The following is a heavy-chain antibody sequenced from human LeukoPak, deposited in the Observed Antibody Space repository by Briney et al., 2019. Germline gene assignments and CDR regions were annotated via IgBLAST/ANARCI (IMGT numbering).Heavy chain of an antibody. CDR3: ARDTTAVAGACYYYGMDV. J-gene: IGHJ6*02. CDR2: IWYDGSNK. D-gene: IGHD6-19*01. Sequence: PGGSLRLSCAASGSTFSSYGMHWVRQAPGKGLEWVAVIWYDGSNKYYADSVKGRFTISRDNSKNTLFLQMISLRAEDTAVYSCARDTTAVAGACYYYGMDVWGQGTTVTVSS. V-gene: IGHV3-33*01. CDR1: GSTFSSYG.